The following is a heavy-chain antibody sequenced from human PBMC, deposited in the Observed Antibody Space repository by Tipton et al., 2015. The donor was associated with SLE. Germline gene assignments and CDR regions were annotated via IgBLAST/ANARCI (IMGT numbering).Heavy chain of an antibody. CDR1: GFTFNDAW. CDR3: ATRLGDF. Sequence: SLRLSCAASGFTFNDAWMNWVRQAPGKGLEWVGRIKSKTDGGAADYGTLVRDRFTISRDDSQNTLYLQMNSLKTEDTAVHYCATRLGDFWGQGTLVTVSS. CDR2: IKSKTDGGAA. D-gene: IGHD3-10*01. J-gene: IGHJ1*01. V-gene: IGHV3-15*01.